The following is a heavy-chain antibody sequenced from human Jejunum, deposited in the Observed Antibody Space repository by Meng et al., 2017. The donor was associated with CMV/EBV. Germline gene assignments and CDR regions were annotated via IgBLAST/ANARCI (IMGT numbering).Heavy chain of an antibody. V-gene: IGHV4-39*01. Sequence: LQLQESGPGLVQPSETPALTCTVSGGSISSSSYYWGWIRQPPGKGLEWIGSIYYSGSTYYNPSLKSRVTISVDTSKNQFSLKLSSVTAADTAVYYCASPLGILGIVDLWGRGTLVTVSS. CDR2: IYYSGST. D-gene: IGHD7-27*01. J-gene: IGHJ2*01. CDR1: GGSISSSSYY. CDR3: ASPLGILGIVDL.